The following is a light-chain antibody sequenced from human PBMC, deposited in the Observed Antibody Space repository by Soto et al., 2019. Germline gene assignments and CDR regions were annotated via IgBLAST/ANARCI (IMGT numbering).Light chain of an antibody. CDR1: QSVSSNY. CDR2: GAS. Sequence: ESVLTQSPGTLSLSPGGRATLSCRASQSVSSNYLAWYQQKPGQAPRLLIYGASTRATGIPDRFSGSGSGTDFTLTISGLEPDDSAVYYCQQYGSSPTWTLGQGTKV. CDR3: QQYGSSPTWT. V-gene: IGKV3-20*01. J-gene: IGKJ1*01.